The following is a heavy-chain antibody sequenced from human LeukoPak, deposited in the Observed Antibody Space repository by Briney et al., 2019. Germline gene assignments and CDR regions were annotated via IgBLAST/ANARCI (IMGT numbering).Heavy chain of an antibody. V-gene: IGHV3-7*01. CDR2: INQRGGEI. D-gene: IGHD3-10*01. CDR3: SVGSYFDY. Sequence: GGSLRLSCVASGFTFSSSWVTWVRQAPGKGLEWVANINQRGGEIHYVDSVRGRFIISRDNSKNSLYLQMNSLRAEDTALYYCSVGSYFDYWGQGTLVTVSS. CDR1: GFTFSSSW. J-gene: IGHJ4*02.